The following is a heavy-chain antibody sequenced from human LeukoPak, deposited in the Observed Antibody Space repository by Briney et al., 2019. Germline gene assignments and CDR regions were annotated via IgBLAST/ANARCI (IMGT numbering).Heavy chain of an antibody. CDR3: AKGGTPITMIVVESNWFDP. D-gene: IGHD3-22*01. J-gene: IGHJ5*02. CDR1: GGSISSYY. CDR2: VYYSGST. V-gene: IGHV4-59*01. Sequence: SETLSLTCTVSGGSISSYYWSWIRQPPGKGLEWIGNVYYSGSTDSNPSLKSRLTMSVDTSKNQFSMKLSSVTAADTAVYYCAKGGTPITMIVVESNWFDPWGQGTRVTVSS.